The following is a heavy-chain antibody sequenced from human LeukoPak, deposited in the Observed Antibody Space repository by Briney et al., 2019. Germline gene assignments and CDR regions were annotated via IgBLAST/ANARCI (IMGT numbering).Heavy chain of an antibody. D-gene: IGHD3-16*01. Sequence: SQTLSLTFAISGYSVSSDSAAWNWITQSPSRGLEGLRRTYYRSKWYNEYAVSVKSRITINADTSKNQFSLQLNSVTAEDTAVYYCARDLAWGFDGMDVWGQGTTVTVSS. CDR1: GYSVSSDSAA. CDR3: ARDLAWGFDGMDV. CDR2: TYYRSKWYN. V-gene: IGHV6-1*01. J-gene: IGHJ6*02.